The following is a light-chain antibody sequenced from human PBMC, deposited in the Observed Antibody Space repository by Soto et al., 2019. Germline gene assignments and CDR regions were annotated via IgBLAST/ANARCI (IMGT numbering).Light chain of an antibody. CDR1: ETVATN. Sequence: EVVMTQSPATLSVSPGERATLSCMASETVATNLAWYQQKPGQAPRLLISGASTRAAGISDRFRGSGSGTEFTLTITSLRYEDSAIYYCQQYFEWPPMTFGQGT. CDR2: GAS. CDR3: QQYFEWPPMT. V-gene: IGKV3-15*01. J-gene: IGKJ1*01.